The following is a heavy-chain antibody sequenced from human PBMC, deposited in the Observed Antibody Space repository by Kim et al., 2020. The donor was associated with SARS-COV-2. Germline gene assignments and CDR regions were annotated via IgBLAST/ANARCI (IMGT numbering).Heavy chain of an antibody. J-gene: IGHJ1*01. Sequence: GGSLRLSCVGSGFTFSNYWMTWVRQTPGKGLEWVGRIKDDGSEANYADSVKGRFTISRDNAKSTLYLQMNSLRAEDTAIYYCIRDPWFFWG. CDR2: IKDDGSEA. D-gene: IGHD3-10*01. CDR1: GFTFSNYW. V-gene: IGHV3-7*01. CDR3: IRDPWFF.